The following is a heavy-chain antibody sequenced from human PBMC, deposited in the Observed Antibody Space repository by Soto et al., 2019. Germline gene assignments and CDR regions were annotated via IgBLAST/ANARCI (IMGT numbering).Heavy chain of an antibody. CDR2: ISGGSGRI. J-gene: IGHJ5*02. CDR3: AREMGVYYGSVSYDRWFAP. Sequence: EVQVVESGGGLVKPGGSLRLSCAASGFTFSTYSMNWDRQAPGKGLEWVSSISGGSGRIYYADSVKGRFTISRDNAKNSLYLQMNSLRAEDTAVYYCAREMGVYYGSVSYDRWFAPWGQGTQVTVSS. CDR1: GFTFSTYS. V-gene: IGHV3-21*01. D-gene: IGHD3-10*01.